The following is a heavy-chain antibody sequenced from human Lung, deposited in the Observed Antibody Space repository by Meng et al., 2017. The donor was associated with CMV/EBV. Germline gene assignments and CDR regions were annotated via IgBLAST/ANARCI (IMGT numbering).Heavy chain of an antibody. Sequence: GSLRLXXTVSGGSVSSGSFYWSWIRQPPGEGLEWIGFVYYSGSTNYNHALKSRVTMSIDTSKNQFSLKLSSVTAADTAMYYCARVPQNIAAAGISAFDIWGQGTXVTVSS. J-gene: IGHJ3*02. CDR1: GGSVSSGSFY. V-gene: IGHV4-61*01. CDR2: VYYSGST. CDR3: ARVPQNIAAAGISAFDI. D-gene: IGHD6-13*01.